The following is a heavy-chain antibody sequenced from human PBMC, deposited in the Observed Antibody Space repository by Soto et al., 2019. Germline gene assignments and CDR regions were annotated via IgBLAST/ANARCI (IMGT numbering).Heavy chain of an antibody. D-gene: IGHD6-13*01. Sequence: VASVKVSCKXSGYTFTSYAMHWVRQAPGQRLEWMGWINAGNGNTKYSQKFQGRVTITRDTSASTAYMELSSLRSEDTAVYYCARDLEGIAAAGTGDYWGQGTLVTVSS. CDR3: ARDLEGIAAAGTGDY. V-gene: IGHV1-3*01. J-gene: IGHJ4*02. CDR2: INAGNGNT. CDR1: GYTFTSYA.